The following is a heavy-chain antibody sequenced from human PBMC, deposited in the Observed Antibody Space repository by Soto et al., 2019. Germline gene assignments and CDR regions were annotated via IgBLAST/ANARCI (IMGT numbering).Heavy chain of an antibody. CDR3: ASLGGYDLSPDWHYYYYGMDV. Sequence: SETLSLTCTVSGGSISSSSYYWGWIRQPPGKGLEWIGSIYYSGSTYYNPSLKSRVTISVDTSKNQFSLKLSSVTAADTAVYYCASLGGYDLSPDWHYYYYGMDVCGQGTSVTVSS. CDR1: GGSISSSSYY. V-gene: IGHV4-39*01. J-gene: IGHJ6*02. D-gene: IGHD5-12*01. CDR2: IYYSGST.